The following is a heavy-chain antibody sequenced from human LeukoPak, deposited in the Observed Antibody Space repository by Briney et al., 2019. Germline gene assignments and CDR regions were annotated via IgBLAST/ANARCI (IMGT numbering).Heavy chain of an antibody. J-gene: IGHJ5*02. CDR1: GFNLTNYA. V-gene: IGHV3-30*04. Sequence: GGSLRLSCTASGFNLTNYAMHWVRQAPGKGLEWVTLISYSGDNTYYADSVKGRFTFSRDNSKNILYLQMNSLRAEDTAIYYCARCTTASSGWCNWLDPWGQGTLVTVSS. D-gene: IGHD3-22*01. CDR2: ISYSGDNT. CDR3: ARCTTASSGWCNWLDP.